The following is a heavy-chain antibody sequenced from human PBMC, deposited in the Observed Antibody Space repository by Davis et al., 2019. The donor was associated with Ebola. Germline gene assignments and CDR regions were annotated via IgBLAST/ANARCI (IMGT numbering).Heavy chain of an antibody. D-gene: IGHD2-21*01. CDR1: GGTFSSYA. J-gene: IGHJ3*02. CDR3: ARRRDYDAFDI. CDR2: IIPIFGTA. V-gene: IGHV1-69*05. Sequence: SVKVSCKASGGTFSSYAISWVRQAPGQELEWMGGIIPIFGTANYAQKLQGRVTMTTDTSTSTAYMELRSLRSDDTAVYYCARRRDYDAFDIWGQGTMVTVSS.